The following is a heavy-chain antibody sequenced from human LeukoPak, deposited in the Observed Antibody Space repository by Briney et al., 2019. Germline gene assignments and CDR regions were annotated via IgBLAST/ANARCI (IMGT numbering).Heavy chain of an antibody. Sequence: ASVKVSCKASGYTFTSYGISWVRQAPGQGLEWMGWISAYNGNTNYAQKLQGRVTVTTDTSTSTAYMELRSLRSDDTAVYYCARELFSSGLDGIAFDIWGQGTMVTVSS. D-gene: IGHD6-19*01. CDR2: ISAYNGNT. CDR3: ARELFSSGLDGIAFDI. J-gene: IGHJ3*02. CDR1: GYTFTSYG. V-gene: IGHV1-18*01.